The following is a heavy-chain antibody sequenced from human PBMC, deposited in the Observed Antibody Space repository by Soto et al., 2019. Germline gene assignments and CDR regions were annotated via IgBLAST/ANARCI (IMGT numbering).Heavy chain of an antibody. CDR1: GFTFSSYA. CDR2: INNSGGST. D-gene: IGHD3-22*01. J-gene: IGHJ4*02. CDR3: AKFSYDSSGHLFDY. V-gene: IGHV3-23*01. Sequence: PGGSLRLSCAASGFTFSSYAMSWVRQAPGKGLEWVSAINNSGGSTYYADSVKGRFTISRDNSKNTLYLQMNSLRAEDTAVYYCAKFSYDSSGHLFDYWGQGTLVTVSS.